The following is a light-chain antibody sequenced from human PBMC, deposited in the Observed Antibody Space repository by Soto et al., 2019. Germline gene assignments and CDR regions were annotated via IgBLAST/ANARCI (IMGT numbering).Light chain of an antibody. V-gene: IGKV1-39*01. Sequence: DIQMTQSPSSLSASVGDTLTITCRASQSISNYLNWYQQKPGKAPKLLIYAASSLQSGVPSRVSGSESGTEFTLTISSLQPEDCATYYCQQSYSSPLTFGGGTKVEIK. CDR3: QQSYSSPLT. CDR2: AAS. CDR1: QSISNY. J-gene: IGKJ4*01.